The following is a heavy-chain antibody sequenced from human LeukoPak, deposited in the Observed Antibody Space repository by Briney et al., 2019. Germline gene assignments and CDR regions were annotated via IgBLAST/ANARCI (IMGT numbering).Heavy chain of an antibody. Sequence: GGSPRLSCAASGFTFSRYSMNWVRQAPGKGLEWVSSINIQSTYIYYADSVRGRFIISRDNAKSSLYLQMNSLRAEDTAVYYCARGSYVQQREDLFDYWGLGTLVTVSS. CDR2: INIQSTYI. D-gene: IGHD6-13*01. CDR3: ARGSYVQQREDLFDY. V-gene: IGHV3-21*01. J-gene: IGHJ4*02. CDR1: GFTFSRYS.